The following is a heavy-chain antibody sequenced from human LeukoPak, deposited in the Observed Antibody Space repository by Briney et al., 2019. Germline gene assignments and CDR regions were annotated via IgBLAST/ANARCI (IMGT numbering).Heavy chain of an antibody. D-gene: IGHD2-8*01. CDR2: INHSGST. Sequence: SETLSLTCAVYGGSFSGYYWSWIRQPPGKGLERIGEINHSGSTNYNPSLKSRVTISVDTSKNQFSLKLSSVTAADTAVYYCARMKSAPYYFDYWGQGTLVTVSS. CDR1: GGSFSGYY. V-gene: IGHV4-34*01. CDR3: ARMKSAPYYFDY. J-gene: IGHJ4*02.